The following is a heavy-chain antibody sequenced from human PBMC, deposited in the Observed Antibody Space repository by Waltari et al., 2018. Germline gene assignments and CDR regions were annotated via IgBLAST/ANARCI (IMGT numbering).Heavy chain of an antibody. CDR1: GYPFTRHY. V-gene: IGHV1-46*01. CDR2: INPSDDTK. Sequence: QVQLVQSGAEVKEPGASVKVSCKASGYPFTRHYMHWVRQAPGQGLEWMGIINPSDDTKAYTQKFQGRVTMTRDTSTNTFYMELSSLRSEDTAVYYCARAASTYCSTTSCPGDYWGQGTLVTVSS. CDR3: ARAASTYCSTTSCPGDY. D-gene: IGHD2-2*01. J-gene: IGHJ4*02.